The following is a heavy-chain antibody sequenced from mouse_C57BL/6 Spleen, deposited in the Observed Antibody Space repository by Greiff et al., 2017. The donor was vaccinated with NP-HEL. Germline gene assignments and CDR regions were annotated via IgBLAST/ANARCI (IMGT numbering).Heavy chain of an antibody. V-gene: IGHV1-78*01. D-gene: IGHD1-1*01. CDR3: ARGSGDYYAPFAY. CDR2: IYPRDGST. Sequence: VKLMESDAELVKPGASVKISCKVSGYTFTDHTIHWMKQRPEQGLEWIGYIYPRDGSTKYNEKFKGKATLTADKSSSTAYMQLNSLTSEDSAVYFCARGSGDYYAPFAYWGQGTLVTVSA. J-gene: IGHJ3*01. CDR1: GYTFTDHT.